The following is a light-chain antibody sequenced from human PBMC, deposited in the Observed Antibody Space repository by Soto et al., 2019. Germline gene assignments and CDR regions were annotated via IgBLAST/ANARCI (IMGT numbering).Light chain of an antibody. J-gene: IGKJ1*01. CDR1: QSISIH. CDR2: GAS. Sequence: EIVMTQSPATLSVSPGERATLSCRASQSISIHLAWYQQQPGQGPRLLIYGASTRDTGTPARFSGSGSGTEFTLTISSLQSEDFAVYYCQQYESWPSWTFGQGTKVEIK. V-gene: IGKV3-15*01. CDR3: QQYESWPSWT.